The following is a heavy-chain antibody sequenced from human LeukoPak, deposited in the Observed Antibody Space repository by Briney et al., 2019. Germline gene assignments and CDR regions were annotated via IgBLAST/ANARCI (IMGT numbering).Heavy chain of an antibody. Sequence: GGSLRLSCAASGFTFSNYGIHWVRQAPGKGLEWVAVIWYDGSNKYYADSVKGRFTISRDNSKNTLYLQMNSLRAEDTAVYYCARKRGFGNYYYYGMDAWGQGTTVTVSS. J-gene: IGHJ6*02. CDR2: IWYDGSNK. V-gene: IGHV3-33*01. D-gene: IGHD3-10*01. CDR1: GFTFSNYG. CDR3: ARKRGFGNYYYYGMDA.